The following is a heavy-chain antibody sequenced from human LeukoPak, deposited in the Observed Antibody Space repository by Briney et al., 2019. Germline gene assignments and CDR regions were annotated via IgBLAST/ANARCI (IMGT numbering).Heavy chain of an antibody. Sequence: PVNVSCNASGGTFSSYAISWVRQAPGQGLEWIGGSIPIFCTANYAQKFQGRVTLTADDSTRTPYNALSALRSEDTAVYHCASARFLFGAGSLDYWGQGTLVTVSS. V-gene: IGHV1-69*13. D-gene: IGHD3-3*01. CDR3: ASARFLFGAGSLDY. CDR1: GGTFSSYA. J-gene: IGHJ4*02. CDR2: SIPIFCTA.